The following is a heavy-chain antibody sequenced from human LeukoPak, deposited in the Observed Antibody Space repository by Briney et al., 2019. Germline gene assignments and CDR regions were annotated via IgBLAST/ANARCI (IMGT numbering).Heavy chain of an antibody. D-gene: IGHD5-18*01. CDR1: GGSISSYY. Sequence: PSETLSLTCTVSGGSISSYYWSWIRQPPGKGLEWIGNIYYSGSTNYNPSLKSRVTISIDTSKNQFSLRLNSVTAADTAAYYCARGAAGYSYGWGQGTLVTVSS. V-gene: IGHV4-59*01. CDR3: ARGAAGYSYG. CDR2: IYYSGST. J-gene: IGHJ4*02.